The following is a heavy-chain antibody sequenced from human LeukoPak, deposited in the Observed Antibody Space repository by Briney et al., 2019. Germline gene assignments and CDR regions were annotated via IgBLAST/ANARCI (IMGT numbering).Heavy chain of an antibody. V-gene: IGHV3-30-3*01. CDR1: GFTFSSYA. CDR2: ISYDGTNK. D-gene: IGHD6-13*01. J-gene: IGHJ4*02. CDR3: AREAPRRRAGGGYFDY. Sequence: GGSLRLSCAASGFTFSSYAMHWVRQAPGKGLEWVAVISYDGTNKYYADSVKGRFTISRDNSKNTLYLQMNSLRAEDTAVYYCAREAPRRRAGGGYFDYWGQGNLVTVSS.